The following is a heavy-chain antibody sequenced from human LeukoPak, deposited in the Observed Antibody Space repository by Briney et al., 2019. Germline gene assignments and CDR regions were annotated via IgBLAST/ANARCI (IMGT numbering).Heavy chain of an antibody. Sequence: NPGGSLRLSCAASGFTFSSYSMNWVRQAPGKGLEWVSSISSSSYIYYADSVKGRLTISTANAKNSLYLQMNSLRAEDTAVYYCARGGYSTVVTPFDYWGQGTLVTVS. CDR2: ISSSSYI. D-gene: IGHD4-23*01. J-gene: IGHJ4*02. V-gene: IGHV3-21*01. CDR3: ARGGYSTVVTPFDY. CDR1: GFTFSSYS.